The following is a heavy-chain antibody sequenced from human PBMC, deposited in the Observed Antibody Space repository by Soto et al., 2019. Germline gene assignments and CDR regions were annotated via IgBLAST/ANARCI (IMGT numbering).Heavy chain of an antibody. J-gene: IGHJ5*02. CDR2: ISAYNGNT. V-gene: IGHV1-18*01. Sequence: ASVKVSCKASGYTFTNYGISWVRQAPGQGLEWMGWISAYNGNTKYAQKLQGRVTMTTDTSTSTAYMELRSLRPDDTAVYYCARGVGSGSYYNQYNWFDPWGQGTLGTVSS. CDR1: GYTFTNYG. D-gene: IGHD3-10*01. CDR3: ARGVGSGSYYNQYNWFDP.